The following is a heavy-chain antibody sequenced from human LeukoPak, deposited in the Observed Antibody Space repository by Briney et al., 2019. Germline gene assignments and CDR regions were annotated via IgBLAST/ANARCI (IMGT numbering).Heavy chain of an antibody. Sequence: GSLRLSCAASGFTFSSYTMSWVRQPPGKGLEWIGYMYNSGSTNYNPSLKSRVTISIDTSKNQVSLRLSSVTAADTAVYYCARQGSGGRSFDVWGQGTMVTVSS. V-gene: IGHV4-59*08. J-gene: IGHJ3*01. CDR1: GFTFSSYT. D-gene: IGHD1-26*01. CDR3: ARQGSGGRSFDV. CDR2: MYNSGST.